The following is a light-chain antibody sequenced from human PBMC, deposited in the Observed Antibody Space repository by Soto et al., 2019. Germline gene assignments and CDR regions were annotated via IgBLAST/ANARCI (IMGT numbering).Light chain of an antibody. CDR1: QDISGW. CDR2: CI. CDR3: QQANSFPWT. Sequence: DIQMTQSPSSVSASVGDRVTITCRASQDISGWLAWFQQKPGKAPNPNLCCIHFAKWGPINIKRSRIGTDFTLTITYLQPEDFATYYCQQANSFPWTFGQGTKVEL. V-gene: IGKV1D-12*01. J-gene: IGKJ1*01.